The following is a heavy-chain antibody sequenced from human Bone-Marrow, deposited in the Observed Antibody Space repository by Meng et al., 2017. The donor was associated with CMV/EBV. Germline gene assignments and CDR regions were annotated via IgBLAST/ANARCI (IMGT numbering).Heavy chain of an antibody. CDR1: GFTFSDYY. J-gene: IGHJ4*02. V-gene: IGHV3-11*04. CDR3: ARICVTGRACYHLDH. Sequence: GGSLRLSCAASGFTFSDYYMSWIRQAPGKVLEWVSYISSSGSTIYYADSVKGRFTISRDNAKNSLYLQMNSLRAEDTAVYYCARICVTGRACYHLDHWGQGTLVTVSS. CDR2: ISSSGSTI. D-gene: IGHD2-15*01.